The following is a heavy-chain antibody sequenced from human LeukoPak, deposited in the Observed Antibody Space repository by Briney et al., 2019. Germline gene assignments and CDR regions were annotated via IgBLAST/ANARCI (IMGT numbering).Heavy chain of an antibody. D-gene: IGHD6-6*01. J-gene: IGHJ3*02. CDR1: GYTFTSYY. CDR2: INPSGGST. CDR3: AGLPVRTLHAFDI. Sequence: GSSVKVSCKASGYTFTSYYMHWVRQAPGQGLEWMGIINPSGGSTSYAQKFQGRVTMTRDTSTSTVYMELSSLRSEDTAVYYCAGLPVRTLHAFDIWGQGTMVTVSS. V-gene: IGHV1-46*03.